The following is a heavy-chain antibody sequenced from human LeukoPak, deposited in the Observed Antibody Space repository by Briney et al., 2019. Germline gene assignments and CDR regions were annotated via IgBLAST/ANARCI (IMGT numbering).Heavy chain of an antibody. D-gene: IGHD1-1*01. J-gene: IGHJ4*02. Sequence: SETLSLTCAVSGGSISSNNWWGWVRQPPGKGLEWIGEIHHSGSPNYNPSLKSRVTISVDKSRNHFSLNLSSVTAADTAVYYCARVNINNWHSCDYWGQGTLVTVSS. CDR1: GGSISSNNW. CDR3: ARVNINNWHSCDY. CDR2: IHHSGSP. V-gene: IGHV4-4*02.